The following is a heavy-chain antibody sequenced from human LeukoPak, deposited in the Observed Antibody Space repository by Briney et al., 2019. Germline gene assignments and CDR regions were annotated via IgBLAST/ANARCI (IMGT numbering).Heavy chain of an antibody. CDR3: ARSFGGRDYYYYMDV. Sequence: PSETLSLTCTVSGGSISSGSYYWSWIRQPAGKGLEWIGRIYTSGSTNYNPSLKSRVTISVDTSKNQFSLKLSSVTAADTAVYYCARSFGGRDYYYYMDVWGKGTTVTVSS. CDR1: GGSISSGSYY. V-gene: IGHV4-61*02. D-gene: IGHD4-23*01. CDR2: IYTSGST. J-gene: IGHJ6*03.